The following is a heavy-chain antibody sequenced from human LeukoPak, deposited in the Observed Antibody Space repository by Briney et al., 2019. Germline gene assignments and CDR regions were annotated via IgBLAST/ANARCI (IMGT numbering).Heavy chain of an antibody. Sequence: GGSLRLSCAASGFTVSSNYMSWVRQAPGKGLEWVSVIYSGGSTYYADSVKGRFTISRDNSKNTLYLQMNSLRAEDTAVYYCARALYDYGDYFLDYWGQGTLVTVSS. D-gene: IGHD4-17*01. CDR1: GFTVSSNY. J-gene: IGHJ4*02. V-gene: IGHV3-53*01. CDR3: ARALYDYGDYFLDY. CDR2: IYSGGST.